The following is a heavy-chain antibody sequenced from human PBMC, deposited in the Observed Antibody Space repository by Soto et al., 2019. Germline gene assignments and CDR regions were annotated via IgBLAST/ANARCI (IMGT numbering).Heavy chain of an antibody. CDR2: INAGNGNT. D-gene: IGHD5-12*01. J-gene: IGHJ5*02. CDR3: ARVARLRAAYWFDP. CDR1: GYTFTSYA. Sequence: ASVKVSCKASGYTFTSYAMHWVRQAPGQRLEWMGWINAGNGNTKYSQKFQGRVTITRDTSASTAYMELSSLRSEDTAVYYCARVARLRAAYWFDPWGQGTLVTVSS. V-gene: IGHV1-3*01.